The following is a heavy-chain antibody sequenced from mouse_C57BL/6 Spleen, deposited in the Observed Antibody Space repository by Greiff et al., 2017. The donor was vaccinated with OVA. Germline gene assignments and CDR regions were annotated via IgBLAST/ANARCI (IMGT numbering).Heavy chain of an antibody. CDR1: GFTFTSYW. D-gene: IGHD1-1*01. J-gene: IGHJ3*01. Sequence: VQLQQPGADLVKPGASVKLSCTASGFTFTSYWMHWVQQRPGQGLEWIAEIGPSDSYTYYTQKVKGKATLTVDKSTSTDYLQLSSLTSEDSAVYYCARTLLYFGSSYDFAYWGQGTLVTVSA. CDR3: ARTLLYFGSSYDFAY. V-gene: IGHV1-50*01. CDR2: IGPSDSYT.